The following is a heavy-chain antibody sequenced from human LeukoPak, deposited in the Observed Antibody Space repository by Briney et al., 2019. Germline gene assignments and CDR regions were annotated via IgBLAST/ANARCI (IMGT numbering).Heavy chain of an antibody. D-gene: IGHD4-17*01. CDR1: GFSFSGYG. J-gene: IGHJ4*02. V-gene: IGHV3-30*02. Sequence: GGSLRLSCAASGFSFSGYGMHWVRQVPGKGLEWVAFIRYDGSTKFYTDSVKGRFAISRDNSKNTLSLQMNSLRTEDTAVYYCAALHTGTFVDYWGQGTLVTVSS. CDR3: AALHTGTFVDY. CDR2: IRYDGSTK.